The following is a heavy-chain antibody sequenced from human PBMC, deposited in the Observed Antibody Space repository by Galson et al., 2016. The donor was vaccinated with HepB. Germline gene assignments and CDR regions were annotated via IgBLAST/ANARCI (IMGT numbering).Heavy chain of an antibody. CDR2: IDPSDSYS. J-gene: IGHJ4*02. Sequence: QSGAEVKKPGESLRISCKVSGYSFTNYWISWVRQVPGKGLEWVGRIDPSDSYSIYSPSFRGHVTISADRSITTAYLQWRSLKASDTAVYYCARRGYSLAFDSWGQGTLVTVSS. V-gene: IGHV5-10-1*01. CDR3: ARRGYSLAFDS. D-gene: IGHD5-18*01. CDR1: GYSFTNYW.